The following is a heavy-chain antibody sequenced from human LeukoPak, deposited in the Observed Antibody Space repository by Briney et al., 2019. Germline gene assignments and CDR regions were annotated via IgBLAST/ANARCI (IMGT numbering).Heavy chain of an antibody. Sequence: SETLSLTCTVSGGSISSYYWSWIRQPPGKGLEWIGYIYYSGSTNYNPSLKSRVTISVDTSKNQFSLKLSSVTAADTAVYYCAGDIEDAFDIWGQGTMVTVSS. J-gene: IGHJ3*02. CDR1: GGSISSYY. D-gene: IGHD5-24*01. CDR3: AGDIEDAFDI. CDR2: IYYSGST. V-gene: IGHV4-59*12.